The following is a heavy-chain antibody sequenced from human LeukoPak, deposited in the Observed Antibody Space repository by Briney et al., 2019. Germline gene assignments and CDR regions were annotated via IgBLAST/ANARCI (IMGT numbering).Heavy chain of an antibody. CDR3: ARAHDFWSGYDSFDI. CDR1: GFTFSSYS. V-gene: IGHV3-21*01. J-gene: IGHJ3*02. CDR2: ISSSSSYI. D-gene: IGHD3-3*01. Sequence: GGSLRLSCAASGFTFSSYSMNWVRQAPGKGLEWVSSISSSSSYIYYADSVKGRFTISRDNAKNSLYLQMNNLRAEDTAVYYCARAHDFWSGYDSFDIWGQGTMVTVSS.